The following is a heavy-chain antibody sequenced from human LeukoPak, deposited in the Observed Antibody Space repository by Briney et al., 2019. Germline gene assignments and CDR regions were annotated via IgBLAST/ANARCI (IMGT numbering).Heavy chain of an antibody. CDR3: GGGHYDYFWGSYRMIDY. Sequence: GSSVKVSCKASGGTFSSYAISWVRQAPGQGLEWMGGIIPIFGTANYAQKFQGRVTITADKSTSTAYMELGSLRSEDTAVYYCGGGHYDYFWGSYRMIDYWGQGTLVTVSS. CDR2: IIPIFGTA. CDR1: GGTFSSYA. V-gene: IGHV1-69*06. J-gene: IGHJ4*02. D-gene: IGHD3-16*02.